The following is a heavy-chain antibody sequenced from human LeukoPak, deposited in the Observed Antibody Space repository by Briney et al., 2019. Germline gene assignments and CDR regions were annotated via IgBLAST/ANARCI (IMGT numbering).Heavy chain of an antibody. J-gene: IGHJ4*02. V-gene: IGHV3-21*04. Sequence: GGSLRLSCAASGFTFSSYSMNWVRQAPGKGLEWVSSISSSSSYIYYADSVKGRFTISRDNAKNSLYLQMNSLRADDTAVYFCARDKGGDYGLFDYWGQGTLVTVSS. CDR1: GFTFSSYS. CDR3: ARDKGGDYGLFDY. D-gene: IGHD2-21*02. CDR2: ISSSSSYI.